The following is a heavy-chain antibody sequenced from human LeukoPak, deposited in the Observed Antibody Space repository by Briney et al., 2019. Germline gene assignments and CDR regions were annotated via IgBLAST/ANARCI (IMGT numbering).Heavy chain of an antibody. CDR1: GFIFKSYA. CDR2: IGGSALDT. V-gene: IGHV3-23*01. J-gene: IGHJ4*02. CDR3: VKEGLILGPPQFDY. D-gene: IGHD1-26*01. Sequence: GGSLRLSCAASGFIFKSYAMSWVRQTPAKGLEWVAAIGGSALDTYYPDSVKGRFIISRDNTRNTLYLQMSSLRAEDTAVYFCVKEGLILGPPQFDYWGQGTLVTVSS.